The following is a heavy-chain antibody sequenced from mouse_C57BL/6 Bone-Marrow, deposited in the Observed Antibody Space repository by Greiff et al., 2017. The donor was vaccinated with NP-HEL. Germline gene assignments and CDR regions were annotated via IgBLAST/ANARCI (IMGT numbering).Heavy chain of an antibody. Sequence: QVQLQQSGPGLVQPSQSLSITCTVSGFSLTSYGVHWVRQSPGKGLEWLGVIWSGGSTDYNAAFISRLSISKDNSKSQVFFKMNSLQADDTAIYYCARKGEYYYGSSYGYFDVWGTGTTVTVSS. CDR3: ARKGEYYYGSSYGYFDV. V-gene: IGHV2-2*01. J-gene: IGHJ1*03. CDR1: GFSLTSYG. D-gene: IGHD1-1*01. CDR2: IWSGGST.